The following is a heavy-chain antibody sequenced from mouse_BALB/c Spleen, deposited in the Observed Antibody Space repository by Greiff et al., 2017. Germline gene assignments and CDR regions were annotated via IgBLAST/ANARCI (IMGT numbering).Heavy chain of an antibody. CDR2: IYPGDGDT. V-gene: IGHV1-80*01. CDR3: ARSFGGY. CDR1: GYAFSSYW. Sequence: VQVVESGAELVRPGSSVKISCKASGYAFSSYWMNWVKQRPGQGLEWIGQIYPGDGDTNYNGKFKGKATLTADKSSSTAYMQLSSLTSEDSAVYFCARSFGGYWGQGTTLTVSS. J-gene: IGHJ2*01.